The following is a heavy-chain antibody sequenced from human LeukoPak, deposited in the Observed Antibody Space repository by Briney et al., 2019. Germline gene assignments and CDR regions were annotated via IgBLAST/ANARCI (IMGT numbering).Heavy chain of an antibody. CDR1: GITLSNYG. J-gene: IGHJ4*02. V-gene: IGHV3-23*01. CDR2: IGERGGST. CDR3: AKRGIVIRAVIIIGFHKEAYYFDY. Sequence: GSLRLSCVVSGITLSNYGMSWVRQAPGKGLEWVSGIGERGGSTNYADSVKGRFIISRDTSKNTVYLQMNSLRVEDTAVYFCAKRGIVIRAVIIIGFHKEAYYFDYWGQGILVTVSS. D-gene: IGHD3-10*01.